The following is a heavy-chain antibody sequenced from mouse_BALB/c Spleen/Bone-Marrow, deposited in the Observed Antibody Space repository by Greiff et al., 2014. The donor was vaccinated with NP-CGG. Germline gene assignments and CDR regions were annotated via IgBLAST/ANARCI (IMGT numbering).Heavy chain of an antibody. CDR2: IDPANGNT. CDR1: GFNIKDTY. J-gene: IGHJ2*01. Sequence: EVQGVESGAELVKPGASVKLSCTASGFNIKDTYMHWVKQRPEQGLEWIGRIDPANGNTKYDPKFQGKATITADTSSNTAYLQLSSLTSEATAVYYCALYYDYDVGYWGQGTTLTVSS. CDR3: ALYYDYDVGY. V-gene: IGHV14-3*02. D-gene: IGHD2-4*01.